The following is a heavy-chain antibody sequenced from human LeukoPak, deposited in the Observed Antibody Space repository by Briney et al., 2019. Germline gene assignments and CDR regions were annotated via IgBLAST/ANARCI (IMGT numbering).Heavy chain of an antibody. Sequence: SETLSLTCTVPGGSISSSYYYWGWIRQAPGKGLEWIGSIFYTGSIYHNPSLRRRVTISMDTSKNQFSLTLGSVTAADAAVYYCARHPAYLGSCRGGRCDYFDYWGQGTLVTVSS. CDR3: ARHPAYLGSCRGGRCDYFDY. V-gene: IGHV4-39*01. J-gene: IGHJ4*02. CDR2: IFYTGSI. D-gene: IGHD2-15*01. CDR1: GGSISSSYYY.